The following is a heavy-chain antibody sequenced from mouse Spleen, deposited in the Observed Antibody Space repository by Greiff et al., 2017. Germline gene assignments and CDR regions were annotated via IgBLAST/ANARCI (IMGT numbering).Heavy chain of an antibody. V-gene: IGHV2-9-1*01. CDR3: ASITTVERYYYAMDY. J-gene: IGHJ4*01. CDR2: IWTGGGT. D-gene: IGHD1-1*01. Sequence: VQGVESGPGLVAPSQSLSITCTVSGFSLTSYAISWVRQPPGKGLEWLGVIWTGGGTNYNSALKSRLSISKDNSKSQVFLKMNSLQTDDTARYYCASITTVERYYYAMDYWGQGTSVTVSS. CDR1: GFSLTSYA.